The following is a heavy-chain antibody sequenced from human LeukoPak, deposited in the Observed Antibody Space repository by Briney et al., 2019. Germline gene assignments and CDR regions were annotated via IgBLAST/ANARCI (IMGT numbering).Heavy chain of an antibody. V-gene: IGHV3-33*01. CDR2: IWYDGSNK. D-gene: IGHD2-2*01. CDR3: AREGPPAASTRYDYYYGRDV. CDR1: GFTFSSYG. J-gene: IGHJ6*04. Sequence: GRSLRLSCAASGFTFSSYGMHWVRQAPGKGLEWVAVIWYDGSNKYYADSVKSRFTISRDNSKNTLYLQMNSLRAEDTAVYYCAREGPPAASTRYDYYYGRDVWGKGTTVTVSS.